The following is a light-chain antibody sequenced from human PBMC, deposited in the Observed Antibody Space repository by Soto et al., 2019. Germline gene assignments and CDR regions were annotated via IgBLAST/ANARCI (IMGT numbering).Light chain of an antibody. V-gene: IGLV1-40*01. CDR2: GNS. Sequence: QSVLTQPPSVSGAPGQRVTISCTGSSSNIGAGYDVHWYQQLPGTAPKLLIYGNSHRPSGVPGRFSGSKSGTSASLAITGLQAEDAADYYCQSYDSSLSVSVFGGGTKVTVL. J-gene: IGLJ2*01. CDR1: SSNIGAGYD. CDR3: QSYDSSLSVSV.